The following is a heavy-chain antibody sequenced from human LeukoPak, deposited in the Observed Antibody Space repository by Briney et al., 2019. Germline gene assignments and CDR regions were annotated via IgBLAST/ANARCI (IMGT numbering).Heavy chain of an antibody. CDR3: ARAYSGSYYY. Sequence: SETLSLACAVYGGSFSGYYWSWIRQPPGKGLEWIGEINHSGSTNYNPSLKSRVTISVDTSKNQFSLKLSSVTAADTAVYYCARAYSGSYYYWGQGTLVTVSS. CDR1: GGSFSGYY. CDR2: INHSGST. V-gene: IGHV4-34*01. D-gene: IGHD1-26*01. J-gene: IGHJ4*02.